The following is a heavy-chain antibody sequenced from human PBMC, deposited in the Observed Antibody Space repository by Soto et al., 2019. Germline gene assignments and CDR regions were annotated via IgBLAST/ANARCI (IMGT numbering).Heavy chain of an antibody. D-gene: IGHD2-2*01. CDR1: GFTFSSYA. CDR3: AKGKYCSSTSCPYYYGMDV. J-gene: IGHJ6*02. V-gene: IGHV3-23*01. Sequence: VQLLESGGGLVQPGGSLRLSCAASGFTFSSYAMSWVRQAPGKGLEWVSAISGSGGSTYYADSVKGRFTISRDNSKNTLYLQMNSLRAEDTAVYYCAKGKYCSSTSCPYYYGMDVWGQGTTVTVSS. CDR2: ISGSGGST.